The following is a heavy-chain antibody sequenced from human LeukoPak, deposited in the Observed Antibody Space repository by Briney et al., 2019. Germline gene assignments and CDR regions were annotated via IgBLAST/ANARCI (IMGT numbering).Heavy chain of an antibody. Sequence: GASVKVSCKASGYTFTSYYMHWVRQAPGQGLEWMGIINPSGGSTSYAQKFQGRVTMTRDTSTSTVYMELSSLRSEDTAVYYCARAYCGGDCYQGGMDVWGQGTTVTVSS. CDR1: GYTFTSYY. J-gene: IGHJ6*02. D-gene: IGHD2-21*02. CDR3: ARAYCGGDCYQGGMDV. V-gene: IGHV1-46*01. CDR2: INPSGGST.